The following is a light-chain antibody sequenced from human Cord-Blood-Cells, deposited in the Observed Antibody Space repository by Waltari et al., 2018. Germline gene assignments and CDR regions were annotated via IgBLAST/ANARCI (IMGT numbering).Light chain of an antibody. V-gene: IGLV2-14*01. J-gene: IGLJ1*01. Sequence: QSALTQPASVSGSPGQSITISCTGTSSDVGGYHYVSWYQQHPGKAPKLMIYDVSNRPSGVSNRVSGAKSGNTASLTISGLQAEDEADYYCSSYTSSSIFYVFGTGTKVTVL. CDR1: SSDVGGYHY. CDR3: SSYTSSSIFYV. CDR2: DVS.